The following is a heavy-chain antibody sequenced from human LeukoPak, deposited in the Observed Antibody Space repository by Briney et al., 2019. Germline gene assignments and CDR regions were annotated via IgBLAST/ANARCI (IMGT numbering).Heavy chain of an antibody. CDR2: INPNSGGT. CDR1: GYTFTGYY. D-gene: IGHD5-24*01. V-gene: IGHV1-2*02. Sequence: ASVKVSCKASGYTFTGYYMHWVGQAPGQGLEWMGWINPNSGGTNYAQKFQGRVTMTRDTSISTAYMELSRLRSDDTAVYYCARDRGWLQFHDYWGQGTLVTVSS. CDR3: ARDRGWLQFHDY. J-gene: IGHJ4*02.